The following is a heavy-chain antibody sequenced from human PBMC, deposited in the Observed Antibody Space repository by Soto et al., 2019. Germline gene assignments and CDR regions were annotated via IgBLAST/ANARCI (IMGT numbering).Heavy chain of an antibody. J-gene: IGHJ5*01. V-gene: IGHV3-48*02. D-gene: IGHD2-15*01. Sequence: EVQLVESGGGLVQPGGSLRLSCAASGFTFSSYSMNWVRQAPGKGLEWVSYISSSSSTIYYADSVKGRFTISRDNAKDSLYLQMTCLRDADTAVYYCAREGGRLNWFDSWGQGTLVTVSS. CDR1: GFTFSSYS. CDR3: AREGGRLNWFDS. CDR2: ISSSSSTI.